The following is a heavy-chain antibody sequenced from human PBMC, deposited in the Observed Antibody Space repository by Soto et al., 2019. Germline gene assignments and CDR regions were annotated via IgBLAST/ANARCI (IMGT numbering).Heavy chain of an antibody. D-gene: IGHD3-3*02. J-gene: IGHJ3*02. CDR2: FDPEDGET. CDR3: AAGFSIFHRAGVFDI. V-gene: IGHV1-24*01. Sequence: GASVKVSCKVSGYTLTELSMHWVRQAPGKGLEWMGGFDPEDGETIYAQKLQGRVTMTEDTSTDTAYMKLSSLRSEDTAVYYCAAGFSIFHRAGVFDIWGQGTMVPVSS. CDR1: GYTLTELS.